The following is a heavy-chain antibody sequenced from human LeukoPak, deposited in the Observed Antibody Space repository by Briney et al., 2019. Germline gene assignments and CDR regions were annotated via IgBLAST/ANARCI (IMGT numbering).Heavy chain of an antibody. D-gene: IGHD3-10*01. CDR1: GFTFSNYA. CDR3: AKDTSSSGSYFDF. CDR2: ISGRGGSV. J-gene: IGHJ4*02. V-gene: IGHV3-23*01. Sequence: GGSLRLSCVGSGFTFSNYAISWVRQAPGKGLEWVSAISGRGGSVYYVASVRGRFTISRDNSKNTLYLRMNSLRAEDTAVYFCAKDTSSSGSYFDFWGQGTLVTVSS.